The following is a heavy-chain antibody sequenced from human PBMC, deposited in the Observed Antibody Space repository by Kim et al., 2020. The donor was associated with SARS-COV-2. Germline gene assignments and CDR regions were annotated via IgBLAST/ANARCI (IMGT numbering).Heavy chain of an antibody. Sequence: SETLSLTCTVSGGSISSGGYYWSWIRQHPGKGLEWIGYIYYSGSTYYNPSLKSRVTISVDTSKNQFSLKLSSVTAADTAVYYCARVPAAIRYYFDYWGQGTLVTVSS. CDR1: GGSISSGGYY. J-gene: IGHJ4*02. V-gene: IGHV4-31*03. D-gene: IGHD2-2*02. CDR3: ARVPAAIRYYFDY. CDR2: IYYSGST.